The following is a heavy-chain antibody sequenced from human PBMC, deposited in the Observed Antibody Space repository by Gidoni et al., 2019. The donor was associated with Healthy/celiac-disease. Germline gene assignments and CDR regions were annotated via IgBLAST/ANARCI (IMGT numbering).Heavy chain of an antibody. CDR1: GYTFTRYY. Sequence: QVQLVQSGAEVKKPGASVKVSCKASGYTFTRYYMHWVRQAPGQGLEWMGIINPSGGSTSYAQKFQGRVTMTRDTSTSTVYMELSSLRSEDTAVYYCARALRALIECGGDCYSEGYWGQGTLVTVSS. V-gene: IGHV1-46*01. CDR2: INPSGGST. J-gene: IGHJ4*02. CDR3: ARALRALIECGGDCYSEGY. D-gene: IGHD2-21*02.